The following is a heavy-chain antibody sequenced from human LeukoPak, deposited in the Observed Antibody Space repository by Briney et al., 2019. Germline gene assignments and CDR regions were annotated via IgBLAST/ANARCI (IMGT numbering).Heavy chain of an antibody. CDR1: GLTVSSNC. Sequence: PGGSLRLSCAASGLTVSSNCMSWVRQAPGKGLEWVSFIYSGGNTYYADSVKGRFTISRDNSKNTVHLQMNSLRAEDTAMYYCARFRTAMQLWKGYYFDYWGQGTLVTVSS. CDR2: IYSGGNT. CDR3: ARFRTAMQLWKGYYFDY. V-gene: IGHV3-53*01. J-gene: IGHJ4*02. D-gene: IGHD5-18*01.